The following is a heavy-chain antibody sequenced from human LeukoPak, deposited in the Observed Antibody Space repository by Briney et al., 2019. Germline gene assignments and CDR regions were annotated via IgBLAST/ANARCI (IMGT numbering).Heavy chain of an antibody. CDR2: IRSSNSYT. D-gene: IGHD2-2*01. V-gene: IGHV3-11*05. Sequence: GGSLRLSCAASGFTFSDYYMSWIRQAPGKGLEWVSYIRSSNSYTNYADSVKGRFTISRDKAKNSLYLQINSLRAEDTAVYYCARGSTDHWYFDLWGRGTLVTVSS. J-gene: IGHJ2*01. CDR3: ARGSTDHWYFDL. CDR1: GFTFSDYY.